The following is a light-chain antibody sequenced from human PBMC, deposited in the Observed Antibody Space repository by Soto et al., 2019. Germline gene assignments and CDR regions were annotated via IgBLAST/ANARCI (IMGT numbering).Light chain of an antibody. CDR1: QTISKD. CDR3: QQYHDWPQWT. Sequence: ERMMTQSPATLSLSPGEKATLSCRASQTISKDLAWYQQKPGQAPRLLIYDASTRATDIPDRFSGSGSGTESTLTISSLKSEDFAVYYCQQYHDWPQWTFGQGTKVEIK. J-gene: IGKJ1*01. CDR2: DAS. V-gene: IGKV3-15*01.